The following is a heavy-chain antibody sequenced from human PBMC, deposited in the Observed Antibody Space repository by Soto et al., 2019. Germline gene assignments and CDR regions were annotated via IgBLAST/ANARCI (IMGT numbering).Heavy chain of an antibody. J-gene: IGHJ5*02. CDR2: ISSNSAYI. CDR1: GFTFRSFT. CDR3: TRDASRDSSARGWFDP. D-gene: IGHD6-13*01. V-gene: IGHV3-21*01. Sequence: GGSLRLSCAASGFTFRSFTMNWVRQAPGKGLEWVSTISSNSAYIYYTDALRGRFTISRDNARNSLHLQMNSLRAEDTAVYYCTRDASRDSSARGWFDPWGPGTLVTVSS.